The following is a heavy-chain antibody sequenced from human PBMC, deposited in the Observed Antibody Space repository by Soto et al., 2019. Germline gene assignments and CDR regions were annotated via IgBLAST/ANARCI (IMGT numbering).Heavy chain of an antibody. CDR3: ARTLAFSSGWYVFGY. CDR1: GDSFSTYA. V-gene: IGHV1-69*01. J-gene: IGHJ4*02. Sequence: QVQLVQSGAEVKKPGSPLKVSCKASGDSFSTYAINWVRQAPGQGLEWMGGIIPVFGRANYAQKFQGRVTITADESTSTAYMELNSLRYEDTALYYCARTLAFSSGWYVFGYWGQGTLVTVSS. D-gene: IGHD6-19*01. CDR2: IIPVFGRA.